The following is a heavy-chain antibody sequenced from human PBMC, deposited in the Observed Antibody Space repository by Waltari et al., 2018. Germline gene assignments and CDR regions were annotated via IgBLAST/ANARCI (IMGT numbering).Heavy chain of an antibody. Sequence: QVQLQESGPGLVKPSETLSLTCAVYGGSFSGYYWSWIRQPPGKGLEWIGEINHSGSTNYNPSLKSRVTISVDTSKNQFSLKLSSVTAADTAVYYCARGPSLYSSSSAGIRNWFDPWGQGTLVTVSS. V-gene: IGHV4-34*01. CDR1: GGSFSGYY. J-gene: IGHJ5*02. CDR3: ARGPSLYSSSSAGIRNWFDP. D-gene: IGHD6-13*01. CDR2: INHSGST.